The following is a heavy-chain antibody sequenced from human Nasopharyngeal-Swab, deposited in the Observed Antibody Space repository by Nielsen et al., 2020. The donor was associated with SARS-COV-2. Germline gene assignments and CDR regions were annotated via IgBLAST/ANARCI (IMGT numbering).Heavy chain of an antibody. J-gene: IGHJ4*02. CDR3: ARELRIGNFDY. CDR2: IYYSGST. Sequence: ESLKISCTVSGGSISSYYWSWIRQPPGKGLEWIGYIYYSGSTNYNPSLKSRVTISVDTSKNQFSLKLSSVTAADTAVYYCARELRIGNFDYWGQGTLVTVSS. D-gene: IGHD2-15*01. V-gene: IGHV4-59*01. CDR1: GGSISSYY.